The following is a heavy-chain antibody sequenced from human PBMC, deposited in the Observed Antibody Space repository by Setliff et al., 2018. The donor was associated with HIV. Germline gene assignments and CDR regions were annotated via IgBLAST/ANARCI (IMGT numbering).Heavy chain of an antibody. D-gene: IGHD3-22*01. J-gene: IGHJ5*02. CDR1: GYTFTSYA. V-gene: IGHV1-3*01. Sequence: ASVKVSCKASGYTFTSYAMHWVRQAPGQRLEWMGWINAGNGNTKYSQKFQGRVTITRDTSASTAYMELSSLRSEDTAVYYCARDQRGYYDSSGGNCWSSASLPPAGWFDPWGQGTLVTVSS. CDR2: INAGNGNT. CDR3: ARDQRGYYDSSGGNCWSSASLPPAGWFDP.